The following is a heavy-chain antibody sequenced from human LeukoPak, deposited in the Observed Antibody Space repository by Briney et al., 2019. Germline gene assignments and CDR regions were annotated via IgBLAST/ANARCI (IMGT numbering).Heavy chain of an antibody. J-gene: IGHJ6*02. V-gene: IGHV1-18*01. Sequence: VASVKVSCKASGYTFTSYGISWVRQAPGQGLEWVGWISAYNGNTNYAQKLQGRVTMTTDTSTSTAYMELRSLRSDDTAVYYCARDAPYSSSSRYYGMDVWGQGTTVTVSS. CDR2: ISAYNGNT. CDR1: GYTFTSYG. CDR3: ARDAPYSSSSRYYGMDV. D-gene: IGHD6-6*01.